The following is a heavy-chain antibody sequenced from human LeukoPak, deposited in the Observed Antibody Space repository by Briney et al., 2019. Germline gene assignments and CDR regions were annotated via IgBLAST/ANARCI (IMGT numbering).Heavy chain of an antibody. CDR1: GFTFSDSA. CDR2: ISFSGGST. J-gene: IGHJ3*01. D-gene: IGHD3-16*02. Sequence: GSLRLSCAGSGFTFSDSAMIWVRPAPGKGLESVSLISFSGGSTYYADSVKGRFTISRDNSQDTLYLQNHSLRDEDMAMYCCARDIELSTWGLGTMVTVSS. V-gene: IGHV3-23*01. CDR3: ARDIELST.